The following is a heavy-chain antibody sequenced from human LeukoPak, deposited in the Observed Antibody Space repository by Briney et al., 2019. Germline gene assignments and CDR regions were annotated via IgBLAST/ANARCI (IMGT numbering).Heavy chain of an antibody. V-gene: IGHV1-69*13. D-gene: IGHD3-10*01. Sequence: SVKVSCKASGGTFSSYAISWVRQAPGQGLEWMGGIIPIFGTANYAQKFQGRVTITADESTSTAYMELSSLKSEDTAVYYCARVYYYGSGSPGGFDYWGQGTLVTVSS. J-gene: IGHJ4*02. CDR1: GGTFSSYA. CDR3: ARVYYYGSGSPGGFDY. CDR2: IIPIFGTA.